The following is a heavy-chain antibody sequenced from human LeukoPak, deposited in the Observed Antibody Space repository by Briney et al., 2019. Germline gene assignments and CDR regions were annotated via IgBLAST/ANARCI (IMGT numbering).Heavy chain of an antibody. CDR1: GGSISSSSSY. CDR2: IYTSGST. V-gene: IGHV4-61*05. J-gene: IGHJ5*02. Sequence: SETLSLTCIVSGGSISSSSSYWGWIRQPPGKGLEWIGRIYTSGSTNYNPSLKSRVTMLVDTSKNQFSLKLSSVTAADTAVYYCARDFTYYDFWSGYHNWFDPWGQGTLVTVSS. CDR3: ARDFTYYDFWSGYHNWFDP. D-gene: IGHD3-3*01.